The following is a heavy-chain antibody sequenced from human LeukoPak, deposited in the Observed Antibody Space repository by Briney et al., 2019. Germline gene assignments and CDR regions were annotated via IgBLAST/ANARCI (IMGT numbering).Heavy chain of an antibody. CDR1: GFSFSGHG. CDR3: ARGPNSNWSGLDF. V-gene: IGHV3-74*01. CDR2: ISPTESTT. Sequence: GGSLRLSCTASGFSFSGHGMHWARQLPGKGLVWVSRISPTESTTSYADSVKGRFTVSRDNAKNTLYLQVNNLRAEDTAVYYCARGPNSNWSGLDFWGQGTLLTVSS. J-gene: IGHJ4*02. D-gene: IGHD6-6*01.